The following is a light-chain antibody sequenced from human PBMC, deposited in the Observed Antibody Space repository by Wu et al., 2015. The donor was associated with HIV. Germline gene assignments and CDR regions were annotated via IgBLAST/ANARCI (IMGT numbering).Light chain of an antibody. CDR3: QQQDN. V-gene: IGKV3D-20*02. J-gene: IGKJ2*01. CDR1: QSVSSN. Sequence: EIVLTQSPATLSLSPGERATLSCRASQSVSSNLAWYQQKPGQPPKLLIYGASHRASGIPERFSGRVSGPLVTLIIDKLEPEDFALYYCQQQDNFGQGTKVEI. CDR2: GAS.